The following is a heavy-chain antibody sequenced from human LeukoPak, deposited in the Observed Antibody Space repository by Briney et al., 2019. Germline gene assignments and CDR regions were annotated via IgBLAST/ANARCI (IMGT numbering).Heavy chain of an antibody. J-gene: IGHJ4*02. Sequence: SGGSLRLSCAASGFPFSSFAMSWVRQTPGKGLEWVSTVTARGTSAYYADSVKGRFTVSRDNSKNTLYLQMNNLRADDTAVYYCAKDLYSSSWYYFDYWGQGTLVTVSS. CDR2: VTARGTSA. D-gene: IGHD6-13*01. CDR3: AKDLYSSSWYYFDY. V-gene: IGHV3-23*01. CDR1: GFPFSSFA.